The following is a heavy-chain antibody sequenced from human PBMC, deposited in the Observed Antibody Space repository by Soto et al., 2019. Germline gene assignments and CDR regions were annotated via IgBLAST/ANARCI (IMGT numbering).Heavy chain of an antibody. D-gene: IGHD3-22*01. CDR3: ARDNYDSSGYYYYFDY. V-gene: IGHV3-48*02. CDR2: ISSSSSTI. Sequence: GESLKISCAASGFTFSSYSMNWVRQAPGKGLEWVSYISSSSSTIYYADSVKGRFTISRDNAKNSLYLQMNSLRDEDTAVYYCARDNYDSSGYYYYFDYWGQGTLVTVSS. CDR1: GFTFSSYS. J-gene: IGHJ4*02.